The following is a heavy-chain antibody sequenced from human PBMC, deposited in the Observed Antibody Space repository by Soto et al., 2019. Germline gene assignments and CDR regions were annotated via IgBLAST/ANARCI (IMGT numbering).Heavy chain of an antibody. CDR2: IYYSGST. V-gene: IGHV4-39*01. CDR3: ARLLVRGVIISY. Sequence: LSLTCTVSGGSISSSSYYWGWIRQPPGKGLEWIGSIYYSGSTYYNPSLKSRVTISVDTSKNQFSLKLSSVTAADTAVYYCARLLVRGVIISYWGQGTLVTVSS. J-gene: IGHJ4*02. D-gene: IGHD3-10*01. CDR1: GGSISSSSYY.